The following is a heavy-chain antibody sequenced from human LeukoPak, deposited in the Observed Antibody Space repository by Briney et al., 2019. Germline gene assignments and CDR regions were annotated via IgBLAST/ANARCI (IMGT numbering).Heavy chain of an antibody. Sequence: GGSLKLSCEASGFTISTYWMSWVRQAPGKGLEWVANIKQDGSEKNYVDSVRGRFTISRDSVENSLYLQMNSLRADDTAVYYCVRVDPTKSDDCWGQGTLVTVSS. CDR1: GFTISTYW. CDR3: VRVDPTKSDDC. CDR2: IKQDGSEK. V-gene: IGHV3-7*01. J-gene: IGHJ4*02.